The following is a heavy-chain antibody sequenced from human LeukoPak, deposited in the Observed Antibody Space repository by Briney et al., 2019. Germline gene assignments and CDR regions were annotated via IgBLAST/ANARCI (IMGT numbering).Heavy chain of an antibody. CDR2: IKQDGSEK. D-gene: IGHD3-22*01. CDR3: AGPSRYYYDSSGLHDAFDI. V-gene: IGHV3-7*01. J-gene: IGHJ3*02. CDR1: EFTFNNYW. Sequence: GGSLRLSCAASEFTFNNYWMSWVRQAPGKGLEWVANIKQDGSEKYYVDSVKGRFTISRDNAKNSLYLQMNSLRAEDTAVYYCAGPSRYYYDSSGLHDAFDIWGQGTMVTVSS.